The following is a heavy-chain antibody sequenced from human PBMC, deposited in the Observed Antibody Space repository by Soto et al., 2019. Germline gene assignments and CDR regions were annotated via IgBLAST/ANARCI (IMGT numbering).Heavy chain of an antibody. CDR3: ARDPLSLGELSPNWFDP. CDR1: GFTFSSYA. CDR2: IWYDGSNK. J-gene: IGHJ5*02. V-gene: IGHV3-33*08. Sequence: PGGSLRLSCSASGFTFSSYAMHWVRQAPGKGLEWVAVIWYDGSNKYYADSVKGRFTISRDNSKNTLYLQMNSLRAEDTAVYYCARDPLSLGELSPNWFDPWGQGTLVTVSS. D-gene: IGHD3-16*02.